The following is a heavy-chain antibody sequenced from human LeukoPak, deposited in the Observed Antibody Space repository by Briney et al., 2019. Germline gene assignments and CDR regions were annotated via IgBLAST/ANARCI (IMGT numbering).Heavy chain of an antibody. D-gene: IGHD7-27*01. CDR2: INSDGTGT. CDR3: ASVTVLGKRNAFDN. V-gene: IGHV3-74*01. Sequence: GGSLRLSCAASGFTFSSYSMNWVRQAPGKGLEWVSRINSDGTGTNYADSVKGRFTISRDNAKNTLYLQMNSLRAEDTAVYYCASVTVLGKRNAFDNWGRGTMITVSS. J-gene: IGHJ3*02. CDR1: GFTFSSYS.